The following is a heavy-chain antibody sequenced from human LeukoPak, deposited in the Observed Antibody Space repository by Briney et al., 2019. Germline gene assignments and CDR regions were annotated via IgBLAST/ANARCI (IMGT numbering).Heavy chain of an antibody. CDR3: ARDASGLMGQIDY. V-gene: IGHV3-9*01. D-gene: IGHD2-8*01. CDR1: GFTFDDYV. Sequence: GGSLRLSCAASGFTFDDYVMHWVRQAPGMGLEWVSRISWNSGTIGYADSVKGRFTISRDNAKNSLYLQMNSLRAEDTALYYCARDASGLMGQIDYWGQGTLVTVSS. CDR2: ISWNSGTI. J-gene: IGHJ4*02.